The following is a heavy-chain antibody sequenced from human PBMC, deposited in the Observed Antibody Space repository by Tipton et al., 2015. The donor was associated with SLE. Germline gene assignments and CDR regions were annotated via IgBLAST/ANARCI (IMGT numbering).Heavy chain of an antibody. CDR2: IYYSGST. CDR3: ASLLTPKYFSYGMDV. Sequence: GLVKPSETLSLTCTVSGGSISSYYWSWIRQPPGKGLEWIGYIYYSGSTNYNPSLRSRVTISVDTSNNQFSLKLTSVTAADTALYYCASLLTPKYFSYGMDVWGQGTTVTVSS. D-gene: IGHD4/OR15-4a*01. V-gene: IGHV4-59*08. J-gene: IGHJ6*02. CDR1: GGSISSYY.